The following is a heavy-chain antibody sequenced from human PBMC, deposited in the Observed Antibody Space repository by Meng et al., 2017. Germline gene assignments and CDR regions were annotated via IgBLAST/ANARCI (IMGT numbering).Heavy chain of an antibody. CDR1: GGSISSIDW. CDR3: ASWIYSCGWQ. Sequence: SETLSLTCVVSGGSISSIDWWSWVRQPPGKGLEWIGEIYHGRDTNYNPSLKSRVTIAIDKSKNQFSLKLSSVTAADTAVYYCASWIYSCGWQWGQGALVTVSS. CDR2: IYHGRDT. V-gene: IGHV4/OR15-8*02. D-gene: IGHD6-19*01. J-gene: IGHJ4*02.